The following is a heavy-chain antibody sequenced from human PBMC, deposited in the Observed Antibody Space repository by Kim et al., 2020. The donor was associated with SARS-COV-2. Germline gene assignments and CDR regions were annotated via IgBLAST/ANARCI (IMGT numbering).Heavy chain of an antibody. CDR2: INAGNGNT. CDR1: GYTFTSYA. J-gene: IGHJ6*02. V-gene: IGHV1-3*01. D-gene: IGHD5-12*01. Sequence: ASVKVSCKASGYTFTSYAMHWVRQAPGQRLEWMGWINAGNGNTKYSQKFQGRVTITRDTSASTAYMELSSLRSEDTAVYYCARNSPVGGYDSRNYYYGMDVWGQGATVTVSS. CDR3: ARNSPVGGYDSRNYYYGMDV.